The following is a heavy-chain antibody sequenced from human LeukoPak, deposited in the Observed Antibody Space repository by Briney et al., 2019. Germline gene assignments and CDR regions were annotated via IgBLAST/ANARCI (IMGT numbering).Heavy chain of an antibody. CDR1: GYTFTGYY. J-gene: IGHJ6*03. Sequence: GASVKVSCKASGYTFTGYYMHWVRQATGQGLEWMGWINPNSGGTNYAQKFQGRVTITADKSTSTAYMELSSLRSEDTAVYYCARNSGGSGSYYQDYYYYYMDVWGKGTTVTVSS. D-gene: IGHD3-10*01. CDR3: ARNSGGSGSYYQDYYYYYMDV. CDR2: INPNSGGT. V-gene: IGHV1-2*02.